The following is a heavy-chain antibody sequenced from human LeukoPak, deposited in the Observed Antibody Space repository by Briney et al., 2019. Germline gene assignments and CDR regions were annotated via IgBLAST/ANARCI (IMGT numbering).Heavy chain of an antibody. Sequence: GGSLRLSCAASGFTFSSYAMNWVRQAPGKGLEWVSAISGSDGTTYYADSVKGRFTISRDNSKSTLYLQMNSTRAEDTAVYYCAKPDCSYSDCYRPTYWGQGTLVTVSS. D-gene: IGHD2-2*02. J-gene: IGHJ4*02. CDR1: GFTFSSYA. CDR3: AKPDCSYSDCYRPTY. CDR2: ISGSDGTT. V-gene: IGHV3-23*01.